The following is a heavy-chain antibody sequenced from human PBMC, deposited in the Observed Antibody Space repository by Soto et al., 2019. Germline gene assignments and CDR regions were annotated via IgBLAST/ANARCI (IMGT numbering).Heavy chain of an antibody. CDR3: ARGLGYDSNGRFLASFDV. J-gene: IGHJ3*01. CDR2: LFHTGTT. Sequence: QVQLQESGPRLAEPSQTLSLTCTVSGASLSSGGYYWTWIRQVPGKALQWIGYLFHTGTTFYNPTLQRRVAMSLENSDNQCSLSLRSVTAADPGAYYCARGLGYDSNGRFLASFDVWGKGTMVTVSS. D-gene: IGHD3-22*01. CDR1: GASLSSGGYY. V-gene: IGHV4-31*03.